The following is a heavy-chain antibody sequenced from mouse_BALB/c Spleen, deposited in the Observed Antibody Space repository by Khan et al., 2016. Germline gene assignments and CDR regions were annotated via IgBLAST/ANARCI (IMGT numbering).Heavy chain of an antibody. V-gene: IGHV3-1*02. CDR3: ASPQCYGYDY. CDR1: GYSITSGYR. D-gene: IGHD1-1*01. CDR2: IHYSGNT. Sequence: EVQLVESGPDLVKPSQSLSLTCTVTGYSITSGYRWHWLRQFPGNKLEWMGYIHYSGNTDYNPSLKSRISITRDTSNNKFFLQLNSVTTEDTATYYCASPQCYGYDYWGQGTTLTVSS. J-gene: IGHJ2*01.